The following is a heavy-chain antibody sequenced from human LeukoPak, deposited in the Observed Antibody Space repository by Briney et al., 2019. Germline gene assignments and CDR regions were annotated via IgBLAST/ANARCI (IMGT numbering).Heavy chain of an antibody. V-gene: IGHV3-30*15. J-gene: IGHJ4*02. D-gene: IGHD1-26*01. CDR2: ISYDGSNE. CDR3: TRGRGSYSLDY. Sequence: PGGSLRLSCAASGFTLSSYAMHWVRQAPGQGLEWVAIISYDGSNEYYADSVKGRFTISRDNSKNTLYLQMSSLRADDTAIYYCTRGRGSYSLDYWGRGTLVTVSS. CDR1: GFTLSSYA.